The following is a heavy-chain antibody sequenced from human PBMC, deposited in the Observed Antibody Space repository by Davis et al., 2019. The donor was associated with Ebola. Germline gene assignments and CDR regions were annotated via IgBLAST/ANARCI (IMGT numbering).Heavy chain of an antibody. J-gene: IGHJ4*02. Sequence: AASVKVSCKTSGYTFTNYAIHLVRQAPGQRLEWMGWINAGNGDTKYSQKFQGRVSMTRNTSISTAYMELSSLRSEDTAVYYCARGQQLTPDYWGQGTLVTVSS. CDR1: GYTFTNYA. CDR2: INAGNGDT. D-gene: IGHD4-23*01. V-gene: IGHV1-3*01. CDR3: ARGQQLTPDY.